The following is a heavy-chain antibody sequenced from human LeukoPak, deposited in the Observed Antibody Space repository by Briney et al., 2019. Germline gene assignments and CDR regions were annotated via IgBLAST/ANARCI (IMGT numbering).Heavy chain of an antibody. CDR1: GFTFDHYG. D-gene: IGHD3-9*01. CDR2: INWNGGSA. CDR3: ARCLGYYDIVTAIDH. Sequence: PGGSLSLSCAASGFTFDHYGMSWVRQAPGKGLEWVSGINWNGGSAGYADSVKGRFSISRDNAKNSLYLQMNSLRAEDTALYYCARCLGYYDIVTAIDHWGQGTLVTVSS. V-gene: IGHV3-20*04. J-gene: IGHJ5*02.